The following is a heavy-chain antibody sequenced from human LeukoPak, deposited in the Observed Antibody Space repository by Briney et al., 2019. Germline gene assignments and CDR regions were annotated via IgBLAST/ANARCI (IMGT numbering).Heavy chain of an antibody. V-gene: IGHV1-8*01. D-gene: IGHD3-22*01. J-gene: IGHJ4*02. CDR3: ARGEDYYETSGYPY. Sequence: ASVKVSCKASGYTFSSYDISWVRQATGQGLEWMGYMNPDTGNTGYAQKFQGRITMTTNASISTAYMELSSLRSEDTALYYCARGEDYYETSGYPYWGQGTLVTVSS. CDR2: MNPDTGNT. CDR1: GYTFSSYD.